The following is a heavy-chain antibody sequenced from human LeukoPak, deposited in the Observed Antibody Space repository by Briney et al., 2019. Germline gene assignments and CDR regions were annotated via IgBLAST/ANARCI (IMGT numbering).Heavy chain of an antibody. CDR2: ISTSDTTV. D-gene: IGHD3-10*01. CDR3: ATVGLYYGSGIDHFDY. Sequence: GGSLRLSCAASGFTFSDYYMSWIRQAAGKGREWVSYISTSDTTVYYADSGKGRFTISRDNAKNSLYLQMNGLRAEDTAVYYCATVGLYYGSGIDHFDYWGQGTLVTVSS. CDR1: GFTFSDYY. J-gene: IGHJ4*02. V-gene: IGHV3-11*01.